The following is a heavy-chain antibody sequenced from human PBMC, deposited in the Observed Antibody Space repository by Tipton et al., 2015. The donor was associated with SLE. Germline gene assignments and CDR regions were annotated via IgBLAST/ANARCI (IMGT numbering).Heavy chain of an antibody. CDR1: GVSISTSRYY. CDR3: VRSRGGSTRAFDY. D-gene: IGHD3-16*01. J-gene: IGHJ4*02. Sequence: TLSLTCSVSGVSISTSRYYWGWIRPSPGQGLEWVGSLYAGGSTYFHPSLKSRASLSPAASKNHFSLKLNSVTAADTAVYYCVRSRGGSTRAFDYWGQGTLITVSS. V-gene: IGHV4-39*02. CDR2: LYAGGST.